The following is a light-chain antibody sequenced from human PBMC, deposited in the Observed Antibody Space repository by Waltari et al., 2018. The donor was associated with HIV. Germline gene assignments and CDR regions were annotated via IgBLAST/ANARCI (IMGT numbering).Light chain of an antibody. CDR2: DVN. J-gene: IGLJ1*01. CDR3: CSHAGNFIFA. Sequence: QSALPPPHSVSGSPGQSPTISCAGPSSYVSTFVSWYQQHPGKAPQGIIYDVNNRPPGVPDRFSGSKSGNTAFLTISGLQAEDEAEYHCCSHAGNFIFAFGTGTKVTVL. V-gene: IGLV2-11*01. CDR1: SSYVSTF.